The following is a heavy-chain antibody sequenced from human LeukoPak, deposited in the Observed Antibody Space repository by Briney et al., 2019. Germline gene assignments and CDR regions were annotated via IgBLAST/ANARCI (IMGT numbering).Heavy chain of an antibody. J-gene: IGHJ4*02. CDR2: IWYDGSNK. V-gene: IGHV3-33*06. CDR3: AKDCYDFWSGYEGYYFDY. D-gene: IGHD3-3*01. CDR1: GFTFSSYG. Sequence: LGGSLRLSCAASGFTFSSYGMHWVRQAPGKGLEWVAVIWYDGSNKYYADSVKGRFTISRDNSKNTLYLQMNSLRAEDTAVYYCAKDCYDFWSGYEGYYFDYWGQGTLVTVSS.